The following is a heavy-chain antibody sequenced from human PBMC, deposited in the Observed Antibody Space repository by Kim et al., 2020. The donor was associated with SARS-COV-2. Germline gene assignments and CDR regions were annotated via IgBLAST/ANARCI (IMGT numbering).Heavy chain of an antibody. CDR3: ARSPRSLVTARFAPWFDP. J-gene: IGHJ5*02. CDR2: VSQDGAKT. CDR1: GFTFTTYA. Sequence: GGSLRLSCAASGFTFTTYAMHWVRQAPGQGLEWVAVVSQDGAKTFYADSVKGRFTISRDNSKNTLYLQMNNLRTEDTAVYYCARSPRSLVTARFAPWFDPWGQGTLVIVSS. D-gene: IGHD2-21*02. V-gene: IGHV3-30*04.